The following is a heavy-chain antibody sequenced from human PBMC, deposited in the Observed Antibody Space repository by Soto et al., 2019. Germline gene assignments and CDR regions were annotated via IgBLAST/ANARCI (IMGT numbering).Heavy chain of an antibody. J-gene: IGHJ6*02. CDR2: ISAYNGNT. Sequence: AXATVSCTASGYTFTGPGISWVRQAPGQLLVWMGWISAYNGNTNYAQKLQGRVTMTTDTSTSTAYMELRSLRSDDTAVYYCARESDYSNYLRYYYYGMDVWGQGTTVTFSS. V-gene: IGHV1-18*01. D-gene: IGHD4-4*01. CDR1: GYTFTGPG. CDR3: ARESDYSNYLRYYYYGMDV.